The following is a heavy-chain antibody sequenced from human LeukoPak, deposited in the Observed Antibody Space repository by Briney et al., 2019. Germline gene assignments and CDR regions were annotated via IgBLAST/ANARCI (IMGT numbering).Heavy chain of an antibody. J-gene: IGHJ3*02. CDR2: ISSSSSYI. V-gene: IGHV3-21*04. CDR1: GFTFSSYS. Sequence: PGGFLRLSCAASGFTFSSYSMNWVRQAPGKGLEWVSSISSSSSYIYYADSVKGRFTISRDNSKNTLYLQMNSLRAEDTAVYYCARRHSSGWYDAFDIWGQGTMVTVSS. D-gene: IGHD6-19*01. CDR3: ARRHSSGWYDAFDI.